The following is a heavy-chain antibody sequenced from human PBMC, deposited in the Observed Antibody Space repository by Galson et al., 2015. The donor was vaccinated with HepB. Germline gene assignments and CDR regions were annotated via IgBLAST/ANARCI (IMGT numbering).Heavy chain of an antibody. D-gene: IGHD5/OR15-5a*01. J-gene: IGHJ4*02. CDR1: GFTFSNAW. Sequence: SLRLSCAASGFTFSNAWMNWVRQAPGKGLEWVGRIKSKGDYGTIDYAAPVKGRFTISRDDSKNTLYLQMNSLTAEDTAVYYCARGVRLLDYWGQGTLVTVSS. CDR2: IKSKGDYGTI. V-gene: IGHV3-15*07. CDR3: ARGVRLLDY.